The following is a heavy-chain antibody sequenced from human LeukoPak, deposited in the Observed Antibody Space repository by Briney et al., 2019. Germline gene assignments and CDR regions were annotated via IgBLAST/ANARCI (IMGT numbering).Heavy chain of an antibody. CDR1: GGSFSGYY. Sequence: SETLSLTCAVSGGSFSGYYWSWIRQTPGKGLEWIGEINDSESTNYNPSLKSRATISVDTSKNQFSLKLSSVTAADTALYYCAREDCSSGSCTNFDYWGQGTLVTVSS. J-gene: IGHJ4*02. CDR2: INDSEST. D-gene: IGHD2-15*01. CDR3: AREDCSSGSCTNFDY. V-gene: IGHV4-34*01.